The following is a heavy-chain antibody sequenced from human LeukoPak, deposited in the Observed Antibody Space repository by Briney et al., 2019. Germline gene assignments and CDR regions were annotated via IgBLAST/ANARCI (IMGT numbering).Heavy chain of an antibody. Sequence: PSETLSLTCTVSGVSISNYYWSWVRQPPGKELEWIGYLYYSGSTSYNPSFKSRVTMSEDTSKNQFSLKLNSMTAADTAVYFCARGRYGDYGFDYWGQGTLVTVSS. D-gene: IGHD4-17*01. CDR1: GVSISNYY. J-gene: IGHJ4*02. V-gene: IGHV4-59*01. CDR3: ARGRYGDYGFDY. CDR2: LYYSGST.